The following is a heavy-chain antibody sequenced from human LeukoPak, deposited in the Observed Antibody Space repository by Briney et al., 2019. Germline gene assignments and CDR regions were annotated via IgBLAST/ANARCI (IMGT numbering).Heavy chain of an antibody. CDR1: GGSISSSSYY. CDR2: IYYSGST. V-gene: IGHV4-39*07. D-gene: IGHD3-16*02. CDR3: ARSREGGSYRPTNWFDP. Sequence: SETLSLTCTVSGGSISSSSYYWGWIRQPPGKGLEWIGSIYYSGSTCYNPSLKSRVTISVDTSKNQFSLKLSSVTAADTAVYYCARSREGGSYRPTNWFDPWGQGTLVTVSS. J-gene: IGHJ5*02.